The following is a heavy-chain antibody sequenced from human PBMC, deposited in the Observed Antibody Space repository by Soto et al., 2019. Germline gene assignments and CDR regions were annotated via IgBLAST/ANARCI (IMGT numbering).Heavy chain of an antibody. CDR2: IYYSGST. CDR1: GGSISSGGYY. Sequence: QVQLQESGPGLVKPSQTLSLTCTVSGGSISSGGYYWSWIRQHPGKGLEWIGYIYYSGSTYYNPSLKIRVTISVATSKNQFSPKLSSVTAADTAVYYCARGQWLVGCFDPWGQGTLVTVSS. CDR3: ARGQWLVGCFDP. J-gene: IGHJ5*02. D-gene: IGHD6-19*01. V-gene: IGHV4-31*03.